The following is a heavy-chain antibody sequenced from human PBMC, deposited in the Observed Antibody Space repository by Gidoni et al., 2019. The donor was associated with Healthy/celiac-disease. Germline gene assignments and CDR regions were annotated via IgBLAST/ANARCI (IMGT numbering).Heavy chain of an antibody. J-gene: IGHJ3*02. D-gene: IGHD3-16*01. Sequence: QVQLVESGGGVVQPGRSLSLSCAAPGFTFSSYAMHWVRQAPGKGLEWVAVISYDGSNKYYADSVKGRFTISRDNSKNTLYLQMNSLRAEDTAVYYCARDLTGGYAFDIWGQGTMVTVSS. CDR3: ARDLTGGYAFDI. V-gene: IGHV3-30-3*01. CDR1: GFTFSSYA. CDR2: ISYDGSNK.